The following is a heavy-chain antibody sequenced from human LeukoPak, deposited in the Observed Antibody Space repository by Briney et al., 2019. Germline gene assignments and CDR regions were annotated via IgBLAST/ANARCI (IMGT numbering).Heavy chain of an antibody. CDR2: ITPILGIA. CDR3: AREHYDILTGYYQYYHYGMDV. D-gene: IGHD3-9*01. Sequence: GASVKVYCKASGGTFSSYAISWVRQAPGQGLEWMGRITPILGIANYAQKFQGRVTITADKSTSTAYMEPSSLRSEDTAVYYCAREHYDILTGYYQYYHYGMDVWGQGTTVTVSS. CDR1: GGTFSSYA. J-gene: IGHJ6*02. V-gene: IGHV1-69*04.